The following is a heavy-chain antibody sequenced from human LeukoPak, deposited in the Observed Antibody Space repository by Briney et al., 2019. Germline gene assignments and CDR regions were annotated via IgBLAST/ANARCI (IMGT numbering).Heavy chain of an antibody. CDR3: ARGVMGWFDP. CDR2: INHSGST. V-gene: IGHV4-34*01. Sequence: SETLSLTCAVYGGSFSGYYWSWIRQPPGKGLEWIGEINHSGSTNYNPSLKSRVTISVDTSKNQFSLKLSSVTAADTAVYYCARGVMGWFDPWGQGTLVTVSS. CDR1: GGSFSGYY. D-gene: IGHD2-21*01. J-gene: IGHJ5*02.